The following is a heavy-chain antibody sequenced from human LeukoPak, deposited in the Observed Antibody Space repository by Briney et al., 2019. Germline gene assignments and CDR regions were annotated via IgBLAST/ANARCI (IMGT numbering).Heavy chain of an antibody. V-gene: IGHV3-33*01. CDR1: GFTFSSYG. D-gene: IGHD5-12*01. CDR3: ARSTVRGYSGYGSWYFDY. Sequence: PGGSLRLSCAASGFTFSSYGMHWVRQAPGKGLEWVAVIWYDGSNKYYADSVKGRFTISRDNSKNTLYLQMNSLRAEDTAVYYCARSTVRGYSGYGSWYFDYWGQGTLVTVSS. J-gene: IGHJ4*02. CDR2: IWYDGSNK.